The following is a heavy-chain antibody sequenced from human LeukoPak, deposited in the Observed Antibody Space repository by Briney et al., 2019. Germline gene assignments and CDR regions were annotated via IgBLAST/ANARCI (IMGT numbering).Heavy chain of an antibody. Sequence: SETLSLTCSVSGGSVSSGISYWSWIRQPPGKGLEWVGYIYSTGSTNSNPSLKSRVTISIDTSRNQFSLRLTSVTAAATAVYYCARHESAVGALFYWGQGTLVTVSS. D-gene: IGHD1-26*01. J-gene: IGHJ4*02. CDR2: IYSTGST. V-gene: IGHV4-61*01. CDR1: GGSVSSGISY. CDR3: ARHESAVGALFY.